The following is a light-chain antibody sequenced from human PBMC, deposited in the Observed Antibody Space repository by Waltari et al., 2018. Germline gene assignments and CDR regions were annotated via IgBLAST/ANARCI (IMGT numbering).Light chain of an antibody. CDR2: AAS. Sequence: DIQMTQSPSSLSASVGDRVTITCRASQSISSYLNLYQQKPGKAPKVLNYAASSLQSGVPSRFSGSASGTDFTLTISSLQPEDFATYYCQQSYSTPPETFGQGTKVEIK. J-gene: IGKJ1*01. CDR3: QQSYSTPPET. CDR1: QSISSY. V-gene: IGKV1-39*01.